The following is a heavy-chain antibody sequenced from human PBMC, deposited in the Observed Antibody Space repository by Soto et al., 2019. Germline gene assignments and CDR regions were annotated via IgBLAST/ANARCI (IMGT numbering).Heavy chain of an antibody. V-gene: IGHV1-69*01. CDR2: IIPIFGTA. CDR1: GGTFSSYA. Sequence: QVQLVQSGAEVKKPGSSVKVSCKASGGTFSSYAISWVRQAPGQGLEWMGGIIPIFGTANYAQKFQGRVTMTADESTSTAYMELSSLRSEDTAVYYCARVGYCSSTSCYYYYYYGMDVWGQGTTVTVSS. D-gene: IGHD2-2*01. J-gene: IGHJ6*02. CDR3: ARVGYCSSTSCYYYYYYGMDV.